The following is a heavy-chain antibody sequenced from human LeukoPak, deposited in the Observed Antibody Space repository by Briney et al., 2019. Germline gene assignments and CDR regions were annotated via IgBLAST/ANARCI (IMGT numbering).Heavy chain of an antibody. CDR3: ARVEVDYYGSGRWFDP. CDR2: ISAYNGNT. J-gene: IGHJ5*02. D-gene: IGHD3-10*01. Sequence: ASVTVSFKASGYTFTSYGISWVRQAPGQGVEWMGWISAYNGNTNYAQKLQGRVTMTTDTSTSTAYMELRSLRSDDTAVYYCARVEVDYYGSGRWFDPWGQGTLVTVSS. CDR1: GYTFTSYG. V-gene: IGHV1-18*01.